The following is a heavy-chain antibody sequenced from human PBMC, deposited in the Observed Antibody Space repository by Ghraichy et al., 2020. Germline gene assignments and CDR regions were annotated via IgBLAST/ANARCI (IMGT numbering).Heavy chain of an antibody. Sequence: SQTLSLTCTVSGGSISSYYWSWIRQPPGKGLEWIGYIYYSGSTNYNPSLKSRVTISVDTSKNQFSLKLSSVTAADTAVYYCARDPYGSGRSFDYWGQGTLVTVSS. J-gene: IGHJ4*02. CDR2: IYYSGST. V-gene: IGHV4-59*01. D-gene: IGHD3-10*01. CDR3: ARDPYGSGRSFDY. CDR1: GGSISSYY.